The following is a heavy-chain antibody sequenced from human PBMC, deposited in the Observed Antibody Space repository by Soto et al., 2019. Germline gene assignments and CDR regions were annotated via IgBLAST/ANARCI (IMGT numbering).Heavy chain of an antibody. CDR3: ARSGRPLKDFHS. CDR2: IYYTGST. V-gene: IGHV4-31*03. CDR1: GGSINSGDSY. J-gene: IGHJ4*02. Sequence: PSETLSLTCSVSGGSINSGDSYWNWIRQNPGKGLEWIGFIYYTGSTYCSPSLRSRCSMSLDTSENQFSLKLSSVTAADTAVYYCARSGRPLKDFHSWGQGILVTVS.